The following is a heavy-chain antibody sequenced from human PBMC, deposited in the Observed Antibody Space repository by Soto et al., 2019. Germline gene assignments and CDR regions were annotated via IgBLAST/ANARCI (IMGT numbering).Heavy chain of an antibody. Sequence: QVQLQESGPGLVKPSQTLSLTCTVSGGSISSGGYYWSWIRQHPGKGLEGMGYIYYIKTTYYNPSLKSRVTISIDTSKNQFALKLTSVTAADTAVYYCARSVFPWGQGTLVTVSS. V-gene: IGHV4-31*03. CDR1: GGSISSGGYY. CDR2: IYYIKTT. J-gene: IGHJ5*02. CDR3: ARSVFP.